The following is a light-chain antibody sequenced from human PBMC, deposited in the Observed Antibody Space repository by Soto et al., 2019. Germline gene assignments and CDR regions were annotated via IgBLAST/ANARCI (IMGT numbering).Light chain of an antibody. CDR3: QQYNNWPRL. J-gene: IGKJ1*01. V-gene: IGKV3-15*01. CDR1: QSVSSD. Sequence: EIVMTQSPATLSVSPGDRATLSCRASQSVSSDLAWYHQKPGQAPRLLIYSASTRATGIPARFSGSGSGTEFTLTLNSMKSEDFAVYYCQQYNNWPRLFGQGTKGEIK. CDR2: SAS.